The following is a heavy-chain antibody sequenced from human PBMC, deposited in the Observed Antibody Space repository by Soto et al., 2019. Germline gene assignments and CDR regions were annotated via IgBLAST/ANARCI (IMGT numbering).Heavy chain of an antibody. V-gene: IGHV3-11*06. Sequence: GGSLRLSCAASGFTFSDYYMSWIRQAPGKGLEWVSYISSSSSYTNYADSVKGRFTISRDNAKNSLYLQMNSLRAEDTAVYYGARASPTTVTYFDYWGQGTLGTVSS. CDR3: ARASPTTVTYFDY. CDR2: ISSSSSYT. J-gene: IGHJ4*02. CDR1: GFTFSDYY. D-gene: IGHD4-17*01.